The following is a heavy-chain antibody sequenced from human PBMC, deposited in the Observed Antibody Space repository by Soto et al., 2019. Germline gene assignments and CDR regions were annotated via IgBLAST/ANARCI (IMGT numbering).Heavy chain of an antibody. J-gene: IGHJ4*02. Sequence: PGGSLRLSCAAAGFTFSSYSMNWVRQAPGKGLEWVSHISGSSTIYYADSVKGRFTISRDNSKNTLYLQMNSLRAEDTAVYYCARDLRLRWYSISDYWGQGTLVTVSS. D-gene: IGHD4-17*01. CDR3: ARDLRLRWYSISDY. V-gene: IGHV3-48*01. CDR2: ISGSSTI. CDR1: GFTFSSYS.